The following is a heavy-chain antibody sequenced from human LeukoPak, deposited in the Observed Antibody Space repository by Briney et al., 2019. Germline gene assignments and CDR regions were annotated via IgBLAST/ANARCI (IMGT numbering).Heavy chain of an antibody. CDR2: IKSKTDGGTT. CDR1: GFTFSNTW. Sequence: PGGSLRLSCAASGFTFSNTWMSWVRHAPEKGLEWVGRIKSKTDGGTTEYAAPVKGRFTISRDDSKNTLFLQMGSLKPEETAVNYRITHLNEAVTKWGLGTMVTVSS. J-gene: IGHJ4*02. D-gene: IGHD2-15*01. CDR3: ITHLNEAVTK. V-gene: IGHV3-15*01.